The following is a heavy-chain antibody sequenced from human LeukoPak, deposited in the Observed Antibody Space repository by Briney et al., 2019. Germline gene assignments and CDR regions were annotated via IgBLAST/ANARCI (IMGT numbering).Heavy chain of an antibody. Sequence: VASVKVSCKASGGTFSSYAISLVRQAPGQGLEWMGRIIPIFGTANYAQKFQGRVTITTDESTSTAYMELSSLRSEDTAVYYCARDLYFGGDCYSWFDYWGQGTLVTVSS. CDR3: ARDLYFGGDCYSWFDY. V-gene: IGHV1-69*05. CDR2: IIPIFGTA. D-gene: IGHD2-21*02. J-gene: IGHJ4*02. CDR1: GGTFSSYA.